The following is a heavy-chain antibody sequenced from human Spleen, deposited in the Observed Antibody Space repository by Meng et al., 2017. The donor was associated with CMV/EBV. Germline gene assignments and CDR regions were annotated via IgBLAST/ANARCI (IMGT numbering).Heavy chain of an antibody. Sequence: ASVKVSCKASGYTFNTYGINWVRQAPGQGPEWMGWISPRSGVTKNAQKFQGRVTMTRDTSISTAYMELSRLTSDDTAVYYCARAGYCSVTSCYSLFDNWGQGTLVTVSS. CDR2: ISPRSGVT. J-gene: IGHJ4*02. CDR1: GYTFNTYG. D-gene: IGHD2-2*01. V-gene: IGHV1-2*02. CDR3: ARAGYCSVTSCYSLFDN.